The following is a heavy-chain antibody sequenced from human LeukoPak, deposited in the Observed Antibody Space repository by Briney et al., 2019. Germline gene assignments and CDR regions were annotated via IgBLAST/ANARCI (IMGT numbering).Heavy chain of an antibody. CDR3: ARDYDFWSGSWFDP. Sequence: GGSLRLSCAASGFTFSSYSMNWVRQAPGKGLEWVAVISYDGSNKYYADSVKGRFTISRDNSKNTLYLQMNSLRAEDTAVYYCARDYDFWSGSWFDPWGQGTLVTVSS. CDR1: GFTFSSYS. J-gene: IGHJ5*02. CDR2: ISYDGSNK. D-gene: IGHD3-3*01. V-gene: IGHV3-30*03.